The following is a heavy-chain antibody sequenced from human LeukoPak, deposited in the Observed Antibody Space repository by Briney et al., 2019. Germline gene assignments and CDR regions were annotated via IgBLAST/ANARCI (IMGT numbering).Heavy chain of an antibody. V-gene: IGHV4-34*01. CDR2: INHSGST. CDR1: GGSFSGYY. Sequence: SETLSLTCAVSGGSFSGYYWSWIRQPPGKGLEWIGEINHSGSTNYNPSLKSRVTISGDTSKNQFSLQLSSVTAADTAVYYCASLDYYDSSGYLYYWGQGTLVTVSS. J-gene: IGHJ4*02. CDR3: ASLDYYDSSGYLYY. D-gene: IGHD3-22*01.